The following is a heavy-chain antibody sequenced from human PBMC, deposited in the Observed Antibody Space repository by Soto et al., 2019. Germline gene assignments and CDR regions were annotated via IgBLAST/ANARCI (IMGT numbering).Heavy chain of an antibody. V-gene: IGHV1-18*01. J-gene: IGHJ6*02. CDR3: ARGRSYGMDV. Sequence: GASVKVSCKASGYTFTSYIITWMRQAPGQGLEWMGWISAFNGNTNYAQNLQGRVTMTTDTSTTTAYMELRSLRSDDTAVYYCARGRSYGMDVWGQGTTVXVSS. CDR1: GYTFTSYI. CDR2: ISAFNGNT.